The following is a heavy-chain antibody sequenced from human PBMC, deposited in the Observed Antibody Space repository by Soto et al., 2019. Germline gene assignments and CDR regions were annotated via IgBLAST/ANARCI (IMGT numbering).Heavy chain of an antibody. D-gene: IGHD6-19*01. CDR2: IWYDESNK. J-gene: IGHJ4*02. Sequence: QPGGSLRLSCAASGFTFSSYGMHWFRQAPGKGLEWVAVIWYDESNKYYADSVKGRFTSSRDNSKNTLYLQMNSLRAEDTAVYYYAREWWPACSSGWYWIWGQGTLVTVSS. CDR1: GFTFSSYG. V-gene: IGHV3-33*01. CDR3: AREWWPACSSGWYWI.